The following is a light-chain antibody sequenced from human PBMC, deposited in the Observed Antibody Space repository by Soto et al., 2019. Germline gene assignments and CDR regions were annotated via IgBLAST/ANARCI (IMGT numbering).Light chain of an antibody. J-gene: IGLJ1*01. Sequence: QSVLTQPASVSGSPGQSITISCTGTSSDIGGFNFVSWYQQHPGRAPKLLIYEVINRPSGISNRFSGSKSDNTASLTISGLQAEDEADYYRSSYRSGSILYVFGSGTKLTVL. CDR2: EVI. V-gene: IGLV2-14*01. CDR3: SSYRSGSILYV. CDR1: SSDIGGFNF.